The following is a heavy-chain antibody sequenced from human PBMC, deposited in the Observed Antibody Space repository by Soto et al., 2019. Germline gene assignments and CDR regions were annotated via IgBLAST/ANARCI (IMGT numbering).Heavy chain of an antibody. D-gene: IGHD3-3*01. J-gene: IGHJ4*02. V-gene: IGHV3-33*01. CDR2: IWYDGSDK. CDR3: ASQYDFWSGSGF. CDR1: GLPFSVYG. Sequence: QVQLVESGGGVVQPGRSLRLSCAASGLPFSVYGMHWVRQAPGKGLEWVAVIWYDGSDKYYADSVKGRFTISRDNSKNTLYLQMNSLRAEDTAVYYGASQYDFWSGSGFWGQGTLVTVSS.